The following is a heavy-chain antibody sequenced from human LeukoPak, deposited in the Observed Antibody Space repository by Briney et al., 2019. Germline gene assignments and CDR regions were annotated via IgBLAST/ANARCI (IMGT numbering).Heavy chain of an antibody. CDR1: GASISSGSNY. Sequence: SETLSLTCSVSGASISSGSNYWGWIRQPPGKTLEWIGSIYSSGSTYYNPSLKSRVIIIIDTPKNHFSLTLSSVTAADTAVYYCASRECSSTSCYVLDYYYYYMGVWGKGTTVTISS. CDR3: ASRECSSTSCYVLDYYYYYMGV. V-gene: IGHV4-39*01. CDR2: IYSSGST. D-gene: IGHD2-2*01. J-gene: IGHJ6*03.